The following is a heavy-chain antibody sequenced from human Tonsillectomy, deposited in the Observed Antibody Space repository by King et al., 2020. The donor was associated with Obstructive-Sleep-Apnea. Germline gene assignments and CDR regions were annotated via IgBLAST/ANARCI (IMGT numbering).Heavy chain of an antibody. D-gene: IGHD3-10*01. Sequence: VQLVESGGGLVQPGGSLRLSCSASGFTFSSYAMHWVRQAPGKGLEYVSAISSNGGSTYFENPVKGRFTISRDNSKNTLYLQMGSLRAEDMAVYYCASRGEIGYFDLWGRGTLVTVSS. CDR2: ISSNGGST. V-gene: IGHV3-64*01. CDR3: ASRGEIGYFDL. J-gene: IGHJ2*01. CDR1: GFTFSSYA.